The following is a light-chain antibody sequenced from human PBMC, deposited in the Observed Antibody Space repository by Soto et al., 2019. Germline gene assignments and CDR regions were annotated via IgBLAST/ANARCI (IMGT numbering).Light chain of an antibody. Sequence: EIVMTQSPATRSVSPGERATLSCRASQSVSSNLAWYQQKPGQAPRLLIYGASTRATGIPARFSGSGSGTEFTLTISSLQSEDFAVYCCQQYNNWPPWTFGQGTKV. CDR1: QSVSSN. CDR3: QQYNNWPPWT. J-gene: IGKJ1*01. V-gene: IGKV3-15*01. CDR2: GAS.